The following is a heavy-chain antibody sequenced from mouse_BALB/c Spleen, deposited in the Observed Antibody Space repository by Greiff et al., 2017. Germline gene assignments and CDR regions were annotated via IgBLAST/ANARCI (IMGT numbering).Heavy chain of an antibody. V-gene: IGHV5-6*01. CDR1: GFTFSSYG. CDR3: ARQSLRYYAMDY. Sequence: EVKLQESGGDLVKPGGSLKLSCAASGFTFSSYGMSWVRQTPDKRLEWVATISSGGSYTYYPDSVKGRFTISRDNAKNTLYLQMSSLKSEDTAMYDCARQSLRYYAMDYWGQGTSVTVSS. CDR2: ISSGGSYT. J-gene: IGHJ4*01. D-gene: IGHD1-1*01.